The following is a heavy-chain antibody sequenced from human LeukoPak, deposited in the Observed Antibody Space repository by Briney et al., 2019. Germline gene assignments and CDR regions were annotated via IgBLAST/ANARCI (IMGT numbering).Heavy chain of an antibody. V-gene: IGHV3-66*01. CDR2: IYSDGTT. J-gene: IGHJ4*02. CDR1: GFPVSDNY. Sequence: GGSLRLSCAASGFPVSDNYMSWVRQAPGKGLEWVSIIYSDGTTYYADSVKGRFTISRDNAKNSLYLQMNSLRAEDTAVYYCARVVARGLVGGFDYWGQGTLVTVSS. CDR3: ARVVARGLVGGFDY. D-gene: IGHD3/OR15-3a*01.